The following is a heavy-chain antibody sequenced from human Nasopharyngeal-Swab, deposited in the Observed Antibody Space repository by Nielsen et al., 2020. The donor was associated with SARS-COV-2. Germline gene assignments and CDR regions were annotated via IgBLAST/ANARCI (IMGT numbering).Heavy chain of an antibody. CDR3: ATAFGVTMISPCNY. Sequence: GESLKISCAASGFTFSSYSMNWVRQAPGKGLEWVSSISSSISYIYYADSVKGRFTISRDNAKNSLYLQMNSLRAEDTAVYYCATAFGVTMISPCNYWGQGTLVTVSS. CDR2: ISSSISYI. D-gene: IGHD3-22*01. J-gene: IGHJ4*02. V-gene: IGHV3-21*01. CDR1: GFTFSSYS.